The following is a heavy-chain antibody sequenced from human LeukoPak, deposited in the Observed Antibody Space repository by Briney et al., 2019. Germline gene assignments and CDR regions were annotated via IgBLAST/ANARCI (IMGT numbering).Heavy chain of an antibody. Sequence: GGSLRLSCAASGFTFSSYAMSWVRQAPGKGLEWVSAISGSGGSTYYADSVKGRFTISRDNSKNTLYLQMNSLRAEDTAVYYCAKDTRITMIVVVITTYDAFDIWDQGTMVTVSS. CDR1: GFTFSSYA. CDR2: ISGSGGST. CDR3: AKDTRITMIVVVITTYDAFDI. V-gene: IGHV3-23*01. D-gene: IGHD3-22*01. J-gene: IGHJ3*02.